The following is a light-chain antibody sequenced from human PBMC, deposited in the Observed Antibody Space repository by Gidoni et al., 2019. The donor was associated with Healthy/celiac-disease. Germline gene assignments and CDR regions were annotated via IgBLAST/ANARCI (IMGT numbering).Light chain of an antibody. CDR1: QSVSSN. CDR2: GAS. J-gene: IGKJ3*01. V-gene: IGKV3-15*01. Sequence: EIVMTQSPATLSVSPGERATLSCRASQSVSSNLAWYQQKPGQAPRLLIYGASTRATGIPARFSGSGSGTEFTLTISSLQSEDFAVYYCQQYNNWPLFTFXPXTKVEIK. CDR3: QQYNNWPLFT.